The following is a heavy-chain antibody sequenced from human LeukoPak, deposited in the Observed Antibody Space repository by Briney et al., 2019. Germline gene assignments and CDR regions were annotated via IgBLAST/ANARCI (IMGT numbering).Heavy chain of an antibody. CDR2: IYTSGST. Sequence: PSKTLSLTCTVSGGSISSYYWSWIRQPAGKGLEWIGRIYTSGSTNYNPSLKSRVTMSVDTSKNQFSLKLSSVTAADTAVYYCARVCSGGSCYYHDAFDIWGQGTMVTVSS. J-gene: IGHJ3*02. V-gene: IGHV4-4*07. D-gene: IGHD2-15*01. CDR3: ARVCSGGSCYYHDAFDI. CDR1: GGSISSYY.